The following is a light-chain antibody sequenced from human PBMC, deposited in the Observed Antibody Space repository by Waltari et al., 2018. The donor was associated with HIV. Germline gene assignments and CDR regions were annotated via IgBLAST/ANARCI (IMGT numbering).Light chain of an antibody. CDR1: SSDVGGSKY. V-gene: IGLV2-8*01. Sequence: QSALTQPPSASGSPGQSVTISCTGTSSDVGGSKYVSWYQQHPGKAPKPMIYEVNKRPSGVPARFSGSKSANTASLTVSGLQADDEADYYCNSYAGSNNWVFGGGTKLTGL. CDR3: NSYAGSNNWV. CDR2: EVN. J-gene: IGLJ3*02.